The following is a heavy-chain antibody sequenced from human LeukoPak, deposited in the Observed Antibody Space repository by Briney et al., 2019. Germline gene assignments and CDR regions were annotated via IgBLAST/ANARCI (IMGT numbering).Heavy chain of an antibody. J-gene: IGHJ4*02. V-gene: IGHV3-21*01. CDR1: GFTFSSYS. Sequence: GGSLRLSCAASGFTFSSYSMNWVRQAPGKGLEWVSSISSSSSYIYYADSVKGRFIISRDNAKNSLYLQMNSLRAEDTAVYYCARDTHLITVNHFDYWGQGTLVTVSS. CDR2: ISSSSSYI. D-gene: IGHD4-17*01. CDR3: ARDTHLITVNHFDY.